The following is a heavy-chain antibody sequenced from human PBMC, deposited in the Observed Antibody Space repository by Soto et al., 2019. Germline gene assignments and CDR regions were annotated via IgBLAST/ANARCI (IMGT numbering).Heavy chain of an antibody. J-gene: IGHJ6*02. CDR3: AKARGGSSWIYYYGMDV. Sequence: EVQLLESGGGLVQPGGSLRLSCAASGFTFSSYAMSWVRQAPGKGLEWVSAISGSGGSTYYADSVKGRFTISRDNSKNTLYLQMNSLRAEDTDVYYCAKARGGSSWIYYYGMDVWGQGTTVTVSS. D-gene: IGHD6-13*01. CDR1: GFTFSSYA. V-gene: IGHV3-23*01. CDR2: ISGSGGST.